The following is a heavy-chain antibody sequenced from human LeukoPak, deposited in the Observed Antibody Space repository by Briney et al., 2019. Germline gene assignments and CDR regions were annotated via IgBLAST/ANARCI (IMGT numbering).Heavy chain of an antibody. CDR1: GDSISSTNW. J-gene: IGHJ4*02. Sequence: PSETLSLTCAASGDSISSTNWWNWVRQPPGKGLEWIAEIDHRGNTNYNPSLKSRVTISVDRSKNQFSLKLTSVTAADTAVYYCARGYGPGYWGQGTLVTVSA. CDR2: IDHRGNT. CDR3: ARGYGPGY. D-gene: IGHD4-17*01. V-gene: IGHV4-4*02.